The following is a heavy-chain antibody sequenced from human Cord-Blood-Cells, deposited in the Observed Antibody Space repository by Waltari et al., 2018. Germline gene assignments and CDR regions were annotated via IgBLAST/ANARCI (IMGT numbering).Heavy chain of an antibody. CDR2: INHSGST. CDR3: ARGSGSYYY. V-gene: IGHV4-34*01. Sequence: QVQLQQWGAGLLKPPETLTLTCAVYGGSYSGYSWSWIRQPPGKGLEWIGEINHSGSTNYNPSLKSRVTISVDTSKNQFSLKLSSVTAADTAVYYCARGSGSYYYWGQGTLVTVSS. CDR1: GGSYSGYS. D-gene: IGHD1-26*01. J-gene: IGHJ4*02.